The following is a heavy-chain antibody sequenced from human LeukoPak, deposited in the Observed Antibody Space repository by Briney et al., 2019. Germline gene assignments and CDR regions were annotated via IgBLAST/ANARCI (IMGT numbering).Heavy chain of an antibody. V-gene: IGHV4-59*01. CDR3: ARGHKGLEV. CDR2: IHYSGTI. Sequence: SETQSLTCSVSGASISAYYWSWIRQPPGKGLEWIGYIHYSGTINYNPSLMSRVTISVDSSKNQFSLRLSSVTAADTAVYFCARGHKGLEVWGQGATVTVSS. CDR1: GASISAYY. J-gene: IGHJ6*02.